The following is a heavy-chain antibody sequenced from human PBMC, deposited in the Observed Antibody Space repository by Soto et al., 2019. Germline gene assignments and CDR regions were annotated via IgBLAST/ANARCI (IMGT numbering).Heavy chain of an antibody. CDR1: GFTFSSYA. CDR2: ISGSGGST. V-gene: IGHV3-23*01. CDR3: AIFQLPKYYYYYMDV. J-gene: IGHJ6*03. D-gene: IGHD2-2*01. Sequence: PGGSLRLSCAASGFTFSSYAMSWVRQAPGKGLEWVSAISGSGGSTYYADSVKGRFTISRDNSKNTLYLQMNSLRAEDTAVYYCAIFQLPKYYYYYMDVWGKGTTVTVSX.